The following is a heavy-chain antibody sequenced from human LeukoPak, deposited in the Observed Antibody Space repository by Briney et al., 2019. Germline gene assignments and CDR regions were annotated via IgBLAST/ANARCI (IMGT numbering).Heavy chain of an antibody. D-gene: IGHD3-3*01. CDR2: ISSSGSTI. J-gene: IGHJ6*03. CDR3: ARNCPDFGVVNHYYYYYYMDV. CDR1: GFTFSDYY. V-gene: IGHV3-11*01. Sequence: PGGSLRLSCAASGFTFSDYYMSWIRQAPGKGLEWVSYISSSGSTIYYADSVKGRFTISRDNAKNSLYLQMNSLRAEDTAVYYCARNCPDFGVVNHYYYYYYMDVWGKGTTVTVS.